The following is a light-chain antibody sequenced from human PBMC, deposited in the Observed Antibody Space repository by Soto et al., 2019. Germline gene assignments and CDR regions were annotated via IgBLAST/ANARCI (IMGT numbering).Light chain of an antibody. CDR1: QSVSSY. CDR2: GAS. Sequence: EIVLTHSPATLSLSPCERATLSFSAGQSVSSYLARDQQKPGQAPRLLIYGASNRATGIPDRFSGSGSGTYFTLTISRLEPEDFAVYYCQQYGSSGTFGQGTKVDIK. CDR3: QQYGSSGT. V-gene: IGKV3-20*01. J-gene: IGKJ1*01.